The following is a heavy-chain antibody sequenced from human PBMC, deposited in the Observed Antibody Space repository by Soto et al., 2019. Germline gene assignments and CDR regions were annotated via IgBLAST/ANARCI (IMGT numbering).Heavy chain of an antibody. D-gene: IGHD2-15*01. Sequence: QVQLQESGPGLVKPSETLSLTCTVSGGINSRYWSWVRQAPGKGLEWIGYIYDGGYTNSHPSLKSRITLSVDASESQFSLNLRSVTAADTAVYYCAGVSIVNNYKWFDFWGQGIVVTVSS. J-gene: IGHJ5*01. V-gene: IGHV4-4*09. CDR2: IYDGGYT. CDR1: GGINSRY. CDR3: AGVSIVNNYKWFDF.